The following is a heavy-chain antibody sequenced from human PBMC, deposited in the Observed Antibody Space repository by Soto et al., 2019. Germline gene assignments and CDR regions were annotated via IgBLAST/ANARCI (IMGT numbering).Heavy chain of an antibody. CDR3: ASRGTTTDCSGGSCYARGFDY. CDR2: IYYSGST. D-gene: IGHD2-15*01. J-gene: IGHJ4*02. V-gene: IGHV4-59*08. CDR1: GGSISSYY. Sequence: PSETLSLTCTVSGGSISSYYWSWIRQPPGKGLEWIGYIYYSGSTNYNPSLKSRVTISVDTSKNQFSLKLSSVTAADTAVYYCASRGTTTDCSGGSCYARGFDYWGQGTLVTVSS.